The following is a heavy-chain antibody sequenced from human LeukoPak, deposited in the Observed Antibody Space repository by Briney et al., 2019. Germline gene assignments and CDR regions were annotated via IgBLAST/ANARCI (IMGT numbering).Heavy chain of an antibody. J-gene: IGHJ2*01. CDR1: GGSFSGYY. Sequence: SETLSLTCAVYGGSFSGYYWSWIRQPPGKGLEGIGEINHSGSTNYNPSLKSRVTISVDTSKNQFSLKLSSVTAADTAVYYCARGSSMIVRRYFDLWGRGTLVTVSS. D-gene: IGHD3-22*01. CDR3: ARGSSMIVRRYFDL. V-gene: IGHV4-34*01. CDR2: INHSGST.